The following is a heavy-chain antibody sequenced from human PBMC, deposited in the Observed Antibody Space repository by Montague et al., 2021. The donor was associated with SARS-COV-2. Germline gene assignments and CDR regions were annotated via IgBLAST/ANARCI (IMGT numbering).Heavy chain of an antibody. CDR3: ARDSPHFDFWRGHYGDKYYMDI. CDR2: LLTSGAT. D-gene: IGHD3-3*01. CDR1: GDSITSKTHY. Sequence: ILSLTCTVSGDSITSKTHYWDWVRQPAGKGLEWVGRLLTSGATNFNPSLKSRLTISRDTSKNEFYLKLSSVTAADTAVYYCARDSPHFDFWRGHYGDKYYMDIWGKGTTVTVS. J-gene: IGHJ6*03. V-gene: IGHV4-61*02.